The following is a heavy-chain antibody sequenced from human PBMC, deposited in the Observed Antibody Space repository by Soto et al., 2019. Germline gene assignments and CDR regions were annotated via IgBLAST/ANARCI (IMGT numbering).Heavy chain of an antibody. Sequence: GESLNISCKGSVYSFTDYWIGWVRQMPGKGLEWMGVIYPGYSDTRYSPSFQGQVTISADKSISTAYLQWSSLKASDTAMYYCARSINWKYDYWGQGTLVTVSS. V-gene: IGHV5-51*01. CDR2: IYPGYSDT. CDR1: VYSFTDYW. CDR3: ARSINWKYDY. D-gene: IGHD1-7*01. J-gene: IGHJ4*02.